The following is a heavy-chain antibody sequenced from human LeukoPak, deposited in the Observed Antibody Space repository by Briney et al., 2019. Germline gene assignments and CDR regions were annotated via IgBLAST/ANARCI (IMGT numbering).Heavy chain of an antibody. V-gene: IGHV3-30-3*01. CDR2: ISYDGSNK. J-gene: IGHJ4*02. CDR1: GFTFSSYA. CDR3: ARAPPYYYDSSGYYFGYFDY. D-gene: IGHD3-22*01. Sequence: GRSLRLSCAASGFTFSSYAMHWVRQAPGKGLEWVAVISYDGSNKYYADSVKGRFTISRDNSKSTLYLQMNSLRAEDTAVYYCARAPPYYYDSSGYYFGYFDYWGQGTLVTVSS.